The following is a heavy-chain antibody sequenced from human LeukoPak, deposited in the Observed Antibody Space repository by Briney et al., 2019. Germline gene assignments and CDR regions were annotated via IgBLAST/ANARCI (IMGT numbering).Heavy chain of an antibody. CDR2: IYYSGST. CDR1: GGSISSYY. CDR3: ARVAAAGRTPAAFDI. J-gene: IGHJ3*02. V-gene: IGHV4-59*01. Sequence: PSETLSLTWTVSGGSISSYYGSWIRQPPGKGLEWNGYIYYSGSTNYNPSLKSRVTISVDTSKNQFSLKLSSVTAADTAVYYCARVAAAGRTPAAFDIWGQGTMVTVSS. D-gene: IGHD6-13*01.